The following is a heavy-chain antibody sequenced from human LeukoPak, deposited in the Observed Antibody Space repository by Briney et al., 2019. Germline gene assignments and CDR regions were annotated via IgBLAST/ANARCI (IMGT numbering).Heavy chain of an antibody. Sequence: SETLSLTCTVSGGSISSRSYYWGWIRQPPGKGLEWIGSIYYSGSTYYNPSLKSRVTISVDTSKNQFSLKLSSVTAADTAVYYCARETSGSYSTYYFDYWGQGTLVTVSS. CDR3: ARETSGSYSTYYFDY. J-gene: IGHJ4*02. D-gene: IGHD1-26*01. V-gene: IGHV4-39*02. CDR1: GGSISSRSYY. CDR2: IYYSGST.